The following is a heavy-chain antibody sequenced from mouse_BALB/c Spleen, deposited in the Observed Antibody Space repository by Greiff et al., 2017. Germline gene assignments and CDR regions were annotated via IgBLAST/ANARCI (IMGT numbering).Heavy chain of an antibody. Sequence: VQLQQSGPELVKPGASVRISCKASGYTFTSYYIHWVKQRPGQGLEWIGWIYPGNVNTKYNEKFKGKATLTADKSSSTAYMQLSSLTSEDSAVYFCARGAGTSSAMDYWGQGTSVTVSS. V-gene: IGHV1S56*01. J-gene: IGHJ4*01. CDR3: ARGAGTSSAMDY. D-gene: IGHD4-1*01. CDR2: IYPGNVNT. CDR1: GYTFTSYY.